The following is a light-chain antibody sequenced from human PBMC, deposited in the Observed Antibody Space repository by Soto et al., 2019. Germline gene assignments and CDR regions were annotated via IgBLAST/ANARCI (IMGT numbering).Light chain of an antibody. Sequence: DIQMTQSPSSLSASVGDRVTITCRASQSISSYLNWYQQKPGKAPKLLIYAASSLQSGVPSRFSGSGSGTDFTLTSSSLQPEDFATYYCQQSYSTPRTFGQGTKVESK. CDR1: QSISSY. J-gene: IGKJ1*01. CDR2: AAS. CDR3: QQSYSTPRT. V-gene: IGKV1-39*01.